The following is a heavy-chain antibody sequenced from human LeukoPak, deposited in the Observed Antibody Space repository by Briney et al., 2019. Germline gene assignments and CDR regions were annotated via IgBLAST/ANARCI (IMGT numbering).Heavy chain of an antibody. J-gene: IGHJ4*02. V-gene: IGHV4-34*01. CDR3: ARRSLVAATRRPFDY. D-gene: IGHD2-15*01. Sequence: SETLSLTCAVYGGSFSGYYWMWIRQPPGKGLEWIGEINHSGSTNYNPSLKSRVTISVDTSKNQFSLKLSSVTAADTAVYYCARRSLVAATRRPFDYWGQGTLVTVSS. CDR2: INHSGST. CDR1: GGSFSGYY.